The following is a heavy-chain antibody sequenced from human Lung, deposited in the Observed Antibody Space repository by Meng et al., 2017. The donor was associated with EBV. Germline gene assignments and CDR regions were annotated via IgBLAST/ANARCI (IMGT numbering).Heavy chain of an antibody. Sequence: QHRVVELGAEVKKPCASLKVSCKASRYNFNRCAIHGVRQAPGQRLEWMGGINTGNGNTQYSQKFQARVTITIDQSATTAYMELNRLTAEDTAVYHCARASTSWSLGYWGQGTLVTVSS. CDR3: ARASTSWSLGY. D-gene: IGHD6-13*01. CDR2: INTGNGNT. V-gene: IGHV1-3*04. J-gene: IGHJ4*02. CDR1: RYNFNRCA.